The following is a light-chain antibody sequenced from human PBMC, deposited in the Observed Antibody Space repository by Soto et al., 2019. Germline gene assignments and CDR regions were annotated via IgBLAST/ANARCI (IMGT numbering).Light chain of an antibody. V-gene: IGLV2-14*01. CDR1: SSDVGGYNY. CDR3: SSYTSSSTDV. J-gene: IGLJ1*01. CDR2: EVS. Sequence: QSALTQPASVSGSPGQSITISCTGTSSDVGGYNYVSWYQQHPGKAPKLMIYEVSNRPSAVSNRFSGSKSDNTASLTISGLQAEDEADYYCSSYTSSSTDVFGTGTKLTVL.